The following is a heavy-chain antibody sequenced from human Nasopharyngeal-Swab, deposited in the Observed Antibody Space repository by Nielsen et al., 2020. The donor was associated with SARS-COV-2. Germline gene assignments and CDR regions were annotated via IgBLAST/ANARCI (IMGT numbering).Heavy chain of an antibody. J-gene: IGHJ6*02. Sequence: GESPKISCAASGFSFRSYGMHWVRQAPGKGLAWVAVISYDGSNKDYADSVKGRFTISRDNSKNTLYLQTNSLRADDTAVYYCARGTIFGVVKRGPWDYYGMDVWGQGTTVTVSS. V-gene: IGHV3-30*03. CDR2: ISYDGSNK. CDR1: GFSFRSYG. D-gene: IGHD3-3*01. CDR3: ARGTIFGVVKRGPWDYYGMDV.